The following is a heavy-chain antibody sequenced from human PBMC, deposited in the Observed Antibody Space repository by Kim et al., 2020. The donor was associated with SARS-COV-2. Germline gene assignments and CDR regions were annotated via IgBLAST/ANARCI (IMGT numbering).Heavy chain of an antibody. CDR2: ISSSSSYI. J-gene: IGHJ4*02. Sequence: GGSLRLSCAASGFTFSSYSMNWVRQAPGKGLEWVSSISSSSSYIYYADSVKGRFTISRDNAKNSLYLQMNSLRAEDTAVYYCARDRGYSGYAPPYYFDYWGQGTLVTVSS. CDR1: GFTFSSYS. D-gene: IGHD5-12*01. CDR3: ARDRGYSGYAPPYYFDY. V-gene: IGHV3-21*01.